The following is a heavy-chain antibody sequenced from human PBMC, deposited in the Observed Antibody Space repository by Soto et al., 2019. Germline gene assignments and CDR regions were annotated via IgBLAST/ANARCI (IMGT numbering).Heavy chain of an antibody. CDR1: GFIVSSSY. D-gene: IGHD6-19*01. J-gene: IGHJ4*02. V-gene: IGHV3-53*02. CDR2: LYSDGRT. CDR3: ARCGGWYGQCYVAC. Sequence: DVQLVETGGGWIQPGGSLRLSCAASGFIVSSSYMSWVRQAPGKGLVWVSVLYSDGRTYYADSVKGRFTISRDNSKNTLYLQTNSLSAEDTSVCYCARCGGWYGQCYVACCGQGTVVTVSS.